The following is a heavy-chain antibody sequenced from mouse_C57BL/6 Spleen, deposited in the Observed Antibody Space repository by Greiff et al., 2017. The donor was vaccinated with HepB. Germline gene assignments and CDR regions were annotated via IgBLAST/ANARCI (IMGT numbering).Heavy chain of an antibody. Sequence: VQLQQSGAELARPGASVKLSCKASGYTFTSYGISWVKQRTGQGLEWIGEIYPRSGNTYYNEKFKGKATLTADKSSSTAYMELRSLTSEDSAVYFCARNYGSSPSYAMDYWGQGTSVTVSS. CDR1: GYTFTSYG. CDR3: ARNYGSSPSYAMDY. J-gene: IGHJ4*01. D-gene: IGHD1-1*01. CDR2: IYPRSGNT. V-gene: IGHV1-81*01.